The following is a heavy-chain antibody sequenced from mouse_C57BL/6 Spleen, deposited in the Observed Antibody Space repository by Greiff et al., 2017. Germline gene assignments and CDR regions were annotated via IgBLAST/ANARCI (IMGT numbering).Heavy chain of an antibody. V-gene: IGHV2-2*01. CDR3: GRRGEYSNYWFAY. J-gene: IGHJ3*01. D-gene: IGHD2-5*01. Sequence: VQLQQSGPGLVQPSQSLSITCTVSGFSLTSYGVHWVRQSPGKGLEWLGVIWSVGSTDYNAAFISRLSISKDNTKSQVFFKMNSLQADDTAIYYCGRRGEYSNYWFAYWGQGTLVTVSA. CDR1: GFSLTSYG. CDR2: IWSVGST.